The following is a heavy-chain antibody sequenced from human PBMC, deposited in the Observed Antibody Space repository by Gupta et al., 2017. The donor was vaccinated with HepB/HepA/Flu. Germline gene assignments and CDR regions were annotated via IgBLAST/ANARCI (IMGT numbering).Heavy chain of an antibody. D-gene: IGHD3-22*01. Sequence: EVQLLESGGGLVQPGGSLRLSCVASRFPFSSFAMSWVRQAPGKGLEWVSAISGSGGSTYYADSVKGRVSISRDNSKNTLYLQMNSLRAEETAVYYCAKEIDSDSTGYYRNWFDPWGQGTLVTVSS. V-gene: IGHV3-23*01. CDR1: RFPFSSFA. J-gene: IGHJ5*02. CDR2: ISGSGGST. CDR3: AKEIDSDSTGYYRNWFDP.